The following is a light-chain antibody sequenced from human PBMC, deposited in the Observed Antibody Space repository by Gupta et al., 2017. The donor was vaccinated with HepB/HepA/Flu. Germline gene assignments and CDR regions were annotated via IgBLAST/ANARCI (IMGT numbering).Light chain of an antibody. CDR2: AAS. CDR3: QQTNSFPLT. J-gene: IGKJ4*01. CDR1: QGIYSW. Sequence: IQMTQSPSSVSASVGDRVTITCRASQGIYSWLAWYQQKPGKAPKLLIYAASSLQSGVPSRFSGSGSGTDFTLTINRLQPEDFATYYCQQTNSFPLTFGGGTKVESK. V-gene: IGKV1D-12*01.